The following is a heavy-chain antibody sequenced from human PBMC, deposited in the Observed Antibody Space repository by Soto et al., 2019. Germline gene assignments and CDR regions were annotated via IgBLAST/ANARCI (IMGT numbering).Heavy chain of an antibody. V-gene: IGHV4-4*02. D-gene: IGHD3-16*01. Sequence: SETLSLTCVVSGGSISSSNWWSWVRQPPGKGLEWIGEIYHSGSTNYNPSLKSRVTISVDKSKNQFSLKLSSVTAADTAGYYCARTLGELVARHAFYYGVNVWSQGTTDIFSS. CDR3: ARTLGELVARHAFYYGVNV. CDR1: GGSISSSNW. CDR2: IYHSGST. J-gene: IGHJ6*02.